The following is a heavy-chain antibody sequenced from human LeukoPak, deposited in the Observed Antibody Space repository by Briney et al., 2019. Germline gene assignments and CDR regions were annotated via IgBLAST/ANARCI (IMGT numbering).Heavy chain of an antibody. Sequence: ASMKVSCKASGYTFTGYYIHWVRQAPGQGLEWMGRISPNSGDTNYAQKFQGRVTMTRDTSISTAYMELSSLRSDDTAVYYCTRRENDYWGQGTLVTVSS. J-gene: IGHJ4*02. CDR3: TRRENDY. CDR2: ISPNSGDT. V-gene: IGHV1-2*06. CDR1: GYTFTGYY. D-gene: IGHD5-24*01.